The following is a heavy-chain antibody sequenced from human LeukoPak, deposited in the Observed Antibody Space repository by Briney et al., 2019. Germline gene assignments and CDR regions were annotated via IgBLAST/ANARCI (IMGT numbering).Heavy chain of an antibody. V-gene: IGHV3-48*01. CDR2: ISSSSSNK. Sequence: GGSLRLSCVASGFTFSRYCMNWVRQAPGRGLEWVSCISSSSSNKYYADSVKGRFTISRDNARNSLYLQMNSLRAEATVAYYGARDVWIEWSYFDCWGRGNLASVSS. CDR3: ARDVWIEWSYFDC. D-gene: IGHD5-12*01. J-gene: IGHJ5*01. CDR1: GFTFSRYC.